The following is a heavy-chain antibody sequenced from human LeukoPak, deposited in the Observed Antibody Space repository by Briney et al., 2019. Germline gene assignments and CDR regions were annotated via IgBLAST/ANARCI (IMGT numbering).Heavy chain of an antibody. J-gene: IGHJ5*02. V-gene: IGHV3-48*01. CDR1: GFTFSSYS. D-gene: IGHD1-1*01. CDR3: ARGRGIRSGTTIKIWFDP. CDR2: ISSSSSTI. Sequence: GRSLRLSCAASGFTFSSYSMNWVRQAPGKGLEWVSYISSSSSTIYYADSVKGRFTISRDNAKNSLYLQMNSLRAEDTAVYYCARGRGIRSGTTIKIWFDPWGQGTLVTVSS.